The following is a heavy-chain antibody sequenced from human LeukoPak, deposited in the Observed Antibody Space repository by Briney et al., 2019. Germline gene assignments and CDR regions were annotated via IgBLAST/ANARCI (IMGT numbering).Heavy chain of an antibody. CDR2: INHSGST. Sequence: SETLSLTCAVYGGSFSGYYWSWIRQPPGKGLEWIGEINHSGSTNYNPSLKSRVTISVDTSKNQFSLKLSSVTAADTAVYYCARTSVDTAMVKGGYYYYYYYMDVWGKGTTVTVSS. CDR3: ARTSVDTAMVKGGYYYYYYYMDV. D-gene: IGHD5-18*01. J-gene: IGHJ6*03. CDR1: GGSFSGYY. V-gene: IGHV4-34*01.